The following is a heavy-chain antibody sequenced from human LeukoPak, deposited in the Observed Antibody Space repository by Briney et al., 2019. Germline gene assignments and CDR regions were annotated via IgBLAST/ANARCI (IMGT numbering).Heavy chain of an antibody. CDR3: TTRNLGYCSTSSCSGSDY. V-gene: IGHV3-15*05. D-gene: IGHD2-2*01. CDR1: GFTFSNAL. J-gene: IGHJ4*02. CDR2: IKSKTDGGTT. Sequence: GGSLRLSCAASGFTFSNALMSWVRQAPGEGLEWVGRIKSKTDGGTTDYAAPVKGRFTISRDDSKNTLYLQMNSLKTEDTAVYYCTTRNLGYCSTSSCSGSDYWGQGTLVTVSS.